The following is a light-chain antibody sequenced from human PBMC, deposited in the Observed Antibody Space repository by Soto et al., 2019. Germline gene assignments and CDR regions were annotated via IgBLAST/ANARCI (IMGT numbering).Light chain of an antibody. CDR2: GAS. CDR3: QQRSNWPPIT. V-gene: IGKV3D-7*01. Sequence: PGARVNHSCKAIQSVSGSYFSWYQQKPGQEPRILIYGASSRATGIIAGFSGSGSGTELTLTISSLQHADVAVYYCQQRSNWPPITFGQGTRLEIK. J-gene: IGKJ5*01. CDR1: QSVSGSY.